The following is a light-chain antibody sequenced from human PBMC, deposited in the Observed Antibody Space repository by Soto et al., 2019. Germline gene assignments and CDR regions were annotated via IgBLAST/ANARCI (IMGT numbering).Light chain of an antibody. CDR2: DAS. CDR1: QSISSW. J-gene: IGKJ1*01. V-gene: IGKV1-5*01. CDR3: QQYNSYSGP. Sequence: DIQMTQSPSTLSASVGDRVTITCRASQSISSWLAWYQQKPGKAPKLLIYDASSLESGVPSRFSGSGSGTEFTLTISSLQPDDFATYYSQQYNSYSGPFGQGTKVDIK.